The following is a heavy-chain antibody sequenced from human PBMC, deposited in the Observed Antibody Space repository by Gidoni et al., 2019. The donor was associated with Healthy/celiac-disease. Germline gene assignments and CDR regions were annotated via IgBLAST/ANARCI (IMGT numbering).Heavy chain of an antibody. D-gene: IGHD3-10*01. CDR3: ARPHGPGYFDY. J-gene: IGHJ4*02. CDR1: GGSISSSSYY. CDR2: IYYSGST. V-gene: IGHV4-39*01. Sequence: QLQLQESGPGLLKPSETLSLTCTVSGGSISSSSYYWGWIRQPPGKGLEWIGSIYYSGSTYYNPSLKSRVTISVDTSKNQFSLKLSSVTAADTAVYYCARPHGPGYFDYWGQGTLVTVSS.